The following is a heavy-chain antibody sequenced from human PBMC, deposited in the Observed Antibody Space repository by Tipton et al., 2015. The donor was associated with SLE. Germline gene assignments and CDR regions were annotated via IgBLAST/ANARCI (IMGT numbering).Heavy chain of an antibody. Sequence: LRLSCTVSGGSISSHYWSWIRQPPGKGLEWIGYIYYSGSTNYNPSLKSRVTISVDTSKNQFSPKLSSVTAADTAVYYCARAPRLGAFDIWGQGTMVTVSS. CDR2: IYYSGST. CDR1: GGSISSHY. CDR3: ARAPRLGAFDI. J-gene: IGHJ3*02. V-gene: IGHV4-59*08. D-gene: IGHD6-19*01.